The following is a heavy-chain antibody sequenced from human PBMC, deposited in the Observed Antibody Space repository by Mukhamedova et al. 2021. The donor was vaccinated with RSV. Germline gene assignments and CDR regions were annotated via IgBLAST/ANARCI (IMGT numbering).Heavy chain of an antibody. CDR2: ISSNGGST. Sequence: HWVRQAPGKGLEYVSAISSNGGSTYYANSVKGRFTISRDNSKNTLYLQMGSLRAEDMAVYYCARVSYGSGSDYWGQGTLVTVPS. J-gene: IGHJ4*02. CDR3: ARVSYGSGSDY. D-gene: IGHD3-10*01. V-gene: IGHV3-64*01.